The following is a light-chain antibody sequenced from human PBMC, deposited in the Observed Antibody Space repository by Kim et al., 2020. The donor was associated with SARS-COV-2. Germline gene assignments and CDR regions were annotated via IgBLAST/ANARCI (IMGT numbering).Light chain of an antibody. CDR3: QSYDSSNHNWV. CDR1: SGSTASNY. V-gene: IGLV6-57*03. J-gene: IGLJ3*02. Sequence: TVTIACTRSSGSTASNYGQWYQQRPGSAPTTVIYEDNQRPSGVPDRFSGSIDSSSNSASLTISGLKTEDEADYYCQSYDSSNHNWVFGGGTKLTVL. CDR2: EDN.